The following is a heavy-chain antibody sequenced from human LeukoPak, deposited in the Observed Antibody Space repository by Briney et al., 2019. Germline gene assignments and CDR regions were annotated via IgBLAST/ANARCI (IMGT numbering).Heavy chain of an antibody. V-gene: IGHV1-18*01. Sequence: GASLKVSCKASGYTFTGYGIIWVRQAPGQGLEWLGWISAYKGSTKYPQMFQGRVTVTTDTSTSTAYMELRSLRSDDTAVYYCARADSGGYYVAYWYWGQGTLVTVSS. CDR2: ISAYKGST. D-gene: IGHD3-22*01. CDR3: ARADSGGYYVAYWY. CDR1: GYTFTGYG. J-gene: IGHJ4*02.